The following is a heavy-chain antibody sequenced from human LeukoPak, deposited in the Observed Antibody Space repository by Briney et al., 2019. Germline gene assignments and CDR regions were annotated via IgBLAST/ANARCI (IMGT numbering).Heavy chain of an antibody. V-gene: IGHV3-21*01. Sequence: PGGSLRLSCVASAFTFKTYTLNWVRQTPGKGLEWVSYISTAGNLINYADSVRGRFTISRDNAKNSLYLYMSSLTPEDTAVYYCAGTVEGHFDFRGQGTLVTVSS. CDR3: AGTVEGHFDF. J-gene: IGHJ4*02. CDR2: ISTAGNLI. D-gene: IGHD3/OR15-3a*01. CDR1: AFTFKTYT.